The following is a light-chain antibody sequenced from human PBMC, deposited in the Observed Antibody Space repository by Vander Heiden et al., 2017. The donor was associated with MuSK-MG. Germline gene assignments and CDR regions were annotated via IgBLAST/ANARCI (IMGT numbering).Light chain of an antibody. CDR2: QDT. V-gene: IGLV3-1*01. CDR3: QTWDGTSVL. Sequence: YELTQPPSLSVSPGQTATLRCSGDQLGDEYACWYQQKPGQSPVLVIAQDTKRPAGIPERFSGSSSGNTATLTISGTQALDEADYYCQTWDGTSVLFGGGTRLTVL. J-gene: IGLJ2*01. CDR1: QLGDEY.